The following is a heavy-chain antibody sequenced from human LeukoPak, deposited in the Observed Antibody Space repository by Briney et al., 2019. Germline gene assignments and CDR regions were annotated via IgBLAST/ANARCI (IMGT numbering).Heavy chain of an antibody. Sequence: PGGSLRLSCSTSGFTFSDYFMSWVRQAPGKGLEWVSVIYSGGSTYHADSVKGRFTISRDNSKNTLYLQMNSLRAEDTAVYYCARGSGGYYDSGRRYYYGMDVWGQGTTVTVSS. CDR2: IYSGGST. V-gene: IGHV3-66*01. D-gene: IGHD3-22*01. CDR1: GFTFSDYF. CDR3: ARGSGGYYDSGRRYYYGMDV. J-gene: IGHJ6*02.